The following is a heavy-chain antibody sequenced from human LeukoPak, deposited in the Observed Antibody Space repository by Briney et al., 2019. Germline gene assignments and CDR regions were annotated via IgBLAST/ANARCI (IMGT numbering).Heavy chain of an antibody. CDR2: IYYSGST. D-gene: IGHD1-26*01. CDR3: ARLPVGATYLDY. J-gene: IGHJ4*02. V-gene: IGHV4-39*01. CDR1: GGSLSSSSYY. Sequence: ETLSLTCPVSGGSLSSSSYYWGWIRQPPGKGLEWIGSIYYSGSTYYNPSLKSRVTISVDTSKNQFSLKLSSVTAADTAVYYCARLPVGATYLDYWGQGTLVTVSS.